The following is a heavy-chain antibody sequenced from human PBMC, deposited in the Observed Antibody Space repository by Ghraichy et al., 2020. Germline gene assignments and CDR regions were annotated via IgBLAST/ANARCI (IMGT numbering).Heavy chain of an antibody. CDR3: ARDHNWAFDY. Sequence: GGSLRLSCAASGFTFSSYSMNWVRQAPGRGLEWVSYISGSSDIISYADSVKGRFAISRDNAKNSLYLQIHSLRDEDTAVYYCARDHNWAFDYWGHGTLVTVSS. CDR2: ISGSSDII. J-gene: IGHJ4*01. CDR1: GFTFSSYS. D-gene: IGHD1-20*01. V-gene: IGHV3-48*02.